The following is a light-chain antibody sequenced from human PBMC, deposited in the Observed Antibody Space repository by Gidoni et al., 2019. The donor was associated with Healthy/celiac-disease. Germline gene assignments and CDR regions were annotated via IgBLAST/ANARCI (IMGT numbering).Light chain of an antibody. V-gene: IGKV3D-20*01. CDR2: DAS. Sequence: EMVLTQSPATLSLSPGERATLSCGASQSVSSSYLAWYQQKPGLAPRLPIYDASSRATGIPDRFSGSGSGTDFTLTISRLEPEDFAVYYCQQYGSSPPTFGQGTKVEIK. CDR3: QQYGSSPPT. CDR1: QSVSSSY. J-gene: IGKJ1*01.